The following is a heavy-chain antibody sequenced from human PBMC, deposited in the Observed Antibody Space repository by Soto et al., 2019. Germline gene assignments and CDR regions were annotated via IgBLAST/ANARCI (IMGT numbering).Heavy chain of an antibody. D-gene: IGHD6-13*01. CDR1: GGTFSSYA. V-gene: IGHV1-69*01. CDR3: ARDYNQYSSIWYGRDLNGMDV. J-gene: IGHJ6*02. CDR2: IIPIFGTA. Sequence: QVQLVQSGAEVKKPGSSVKVSCKASGGTFSSYAISWVRQAPGQVLEWMGGIIPIFGTANYAQKFQGRVTITADESTSTAYMELSSLRSEDTAVYYCARDYNQYSSIWYGRDLNGMDVWGHGTTVTVSS.